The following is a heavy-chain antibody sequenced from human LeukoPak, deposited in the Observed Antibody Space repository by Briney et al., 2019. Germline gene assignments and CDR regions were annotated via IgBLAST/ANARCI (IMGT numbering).Heavy chain of an antibody. CDR1: GGTFSSYA. Sequence: SVKVSCKASGGTFSSYAISWVRQAPGQGLEWMGRIVPIFGTANYAQKFQGRVTTTTDESTSTAYMELSSLRSEDTAVYYCASRYCSSTSCVEIDYWGQGTLVTVSS. J-gene: IGHJ4*02. D-gene: IGHD2-2*01. CDR3: ASRYCSSTSCVEIDY. V-gene: IGHV1-69*05. CDR2: IVPIFGTA.